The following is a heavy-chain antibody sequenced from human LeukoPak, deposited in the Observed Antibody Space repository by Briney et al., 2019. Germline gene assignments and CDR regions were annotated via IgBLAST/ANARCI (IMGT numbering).Heavy chain of an antibody. CDR1: GYTFTSYD. CDR3: ARQLSGYGYYYYYGMDV. V-gene: IGHV1-8*01. CDR2: MNPNSGNT. Sequence: GASVTVSCKASGYTFTSYDINWVRQATGQGLEWMGWMNPNSGNTGYAQKFQGRVTMTRNTSISTAYMELSSLRSEDTAVYYCARQLSGYGYYYYYGMDVWGQGTTVTVSS. J-gene: IGHJ6*02. D-gene: IGHD5-12*01.